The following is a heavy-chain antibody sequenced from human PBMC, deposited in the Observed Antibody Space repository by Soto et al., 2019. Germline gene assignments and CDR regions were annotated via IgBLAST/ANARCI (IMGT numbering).Heavy chain of an antibody. CDR2: IYHSGST. CDR3: ARVSGSYYYGMDV. J-gene: IGHJ6*02. CDR1: GGSISSSNW. V-gene: IGHV4-4*02. D-gene: IGHD1-26*01. Sequence: QVQLQESGPGLVKPSGTLSLTCAVSGGSISSSNWWSWVRQPPGKGLEWIGEIYHSGSTNYNPSLNIRVPISVDKSKNQFSLKLSSVTAADTAVYYCARVSGSYYYGMDVWGQGTTVTVSS.